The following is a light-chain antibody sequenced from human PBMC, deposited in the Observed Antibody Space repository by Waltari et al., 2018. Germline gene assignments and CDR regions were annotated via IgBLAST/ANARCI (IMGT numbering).Light chain of an antibody. V-gene: IGKV3-15*01. CDR2: GAS. CDR3: QQYNDWPQT. Sequence: EIEMTQSPGTLSVSPGERATLSCRASQSVSSSVAWYQQKPGQAPRLLIYGASTRATGVPARFSGSGSGTEFTLTISSLQSEDFAVFYCQQYNDWPQTFGQGTRVEI. CDR1: QSVSSS. J-gene: IGKJ1*01.